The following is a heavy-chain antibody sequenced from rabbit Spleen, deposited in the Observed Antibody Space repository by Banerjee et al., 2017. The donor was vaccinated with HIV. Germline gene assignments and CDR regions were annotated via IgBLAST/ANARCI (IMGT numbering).Heavy chain of an antibody. CDR1: GFDFSSSYY. CDR3: ARDLVAVIGWNFSL. Sequence: QEQLVESGGGLVQPEGSLTLTCKASGFDFSSSYYMYWVRQAPGKGLEWIASIAAGSSGSTWYASWAKGRFTISKTSSTTVTLQMTSLTAADTATYFCARDLVAVIGWNFSLWGPGTLVTVS. CDR2: IAAGSSGST. J-gene: IGHJ4*01. D-gene: IGHD1-1*01. V-gene: IGHV1S45*01.